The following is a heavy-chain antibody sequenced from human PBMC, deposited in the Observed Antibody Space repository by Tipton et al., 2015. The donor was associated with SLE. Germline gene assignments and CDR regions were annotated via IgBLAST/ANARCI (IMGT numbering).Heavy chain of an antibody. Sequence: TLSLTCTVSGGSISGNNFYWGWIRQAPGKGLEWIGSIYYSGNTYYNPSLKTRVTISLDTSKNQFSLRLTSMTPADTALYYCARARRTTSSHFDYWGQGTLVTVSS. CDR1: GGSISGNNFY. CDR3: ARARRTTSSHFDY. D-gene: IGHD1-14*01. V-gene: IGHV4-39*07. CDR2: IYYSGNT. J-gene: IGHJ4*02.